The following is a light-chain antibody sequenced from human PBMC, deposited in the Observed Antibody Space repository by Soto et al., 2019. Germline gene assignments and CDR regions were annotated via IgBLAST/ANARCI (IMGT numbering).Light chain of an antibody. J-gene: IGKJ5*01. Sequence: IVMTHSPDSLAVSLGERATMNCNRIRRVLYKSNNKNHLAWYQQKPGQPPRLIIYWASTRESGVPDRFSGSGSGTDFTLTISSLEAEDVAFYWCQQYFDVPFTFGGGTRLEIK. V-gene: IGKV4-1*01. CDR3: QQYFDVPFT. CDR2: WAS. CDR1: RRVLYKSNNKNH.